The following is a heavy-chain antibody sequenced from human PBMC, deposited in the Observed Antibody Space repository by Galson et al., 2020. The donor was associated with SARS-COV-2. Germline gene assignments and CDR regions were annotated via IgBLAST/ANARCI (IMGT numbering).Heavy chain of an antibody. CDR3: ARAFDL. J-gene: IGHJ5*02. Sequence: SETLSLTCTVSGGSITSGSYYWNWVRQPAGKGLEWIGRIYTSGDTNYNPSLKSRITMSVDTSKNQISLKLNSVTAADTAVYYCARAFDLWGRGTLVTVSS. CDR2: IYTSGDT. CDR1: GGSITSGSYY. V-gene: IGHV4-61*02.